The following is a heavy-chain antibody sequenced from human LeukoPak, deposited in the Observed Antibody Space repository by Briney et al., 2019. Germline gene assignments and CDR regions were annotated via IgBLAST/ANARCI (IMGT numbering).Heavy chain of an antibody. CDR2: ISWNSGSI. V-gene: IGHV3-9*01. CDR1: GFTFDDYA. Sequence: GGSLRLSCAASGFTFDDYAMHWVRQAPGKGLEWVSGISWNSGSIGYADSVKGRFTISRDNAKNSLYLQMNSLRAEDAALYYCAKVSGSYEANDAFDIWGQGTMVTVSS. J-gene: IGHJ3*02. D-gene: IGHD1-26*01. CDR3: AKVSGSYEANDAFDI.